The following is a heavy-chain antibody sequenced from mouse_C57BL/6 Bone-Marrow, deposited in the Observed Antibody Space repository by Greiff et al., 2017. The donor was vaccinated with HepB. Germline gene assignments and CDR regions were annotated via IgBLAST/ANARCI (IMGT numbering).Heavy chain of an antibody. CDR1: GYTFTSYW. D-gene: IGHD1-1*01. CDR3: ARFEITTVVATDY. J-gene: IGHJ2*01. V-gene: IGHV1-52*01. Sequence: QVQLQQPGAELVRPGSSVKLSCKASGYTFTSYWMHWVKQRPIQGLEWIGNIDPSDSETHYNQKFKDKATLTVDKSSSTAYMQLSSLTSEDSAVYYWARFEITTVVATDYWGQGTTLTVSS. CDR2: IDPSDSET.